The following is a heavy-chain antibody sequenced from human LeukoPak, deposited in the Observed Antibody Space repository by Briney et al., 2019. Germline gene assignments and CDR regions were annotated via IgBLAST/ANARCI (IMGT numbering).Heavy chain of an antibody. V-gene: IGHV1-2*02. D-gene: IGHD3-16*02. CDR1: GYTFTDNY. Sequence: ASVKVSCKASGYTFTDNYMHWVRQAPGQGLEWMGWINPNSGGTKYALQFQGRVTMTRDTSISTAHLELGRLRSDDTAVYYCARDRGSYRFDPWGQGTLVTVSS. CDR2: INPNSGGT. J-gene: IGHJ5*02. CDR3: ARDRGSYRFDP.